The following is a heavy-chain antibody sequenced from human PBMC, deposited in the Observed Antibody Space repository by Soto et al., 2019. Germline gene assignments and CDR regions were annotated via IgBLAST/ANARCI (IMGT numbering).Heavy chain of an antibody. J-gene: IGHJ4*02. D-gene: IGHD5-18*01. Sequence: ASVKVSCKASGGTFSSYAISWVRQAPGQGLEWMGGIIPIFGTANYAQKFQGRVTITADESTSTAYMELSSPRAEDTAVYYCAKQSLRGYSYGQGYWGQGTLVTVSS. V-gene: IGHV1-69*13. CDR1: GGTFSSYA. CDR3: AKQSLRGYSYGQGY. CDR2: IIPIFGTA.